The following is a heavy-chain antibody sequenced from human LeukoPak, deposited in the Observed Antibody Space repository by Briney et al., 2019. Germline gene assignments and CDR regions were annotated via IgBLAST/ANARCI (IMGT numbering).Heavy chain of an antibody. J-gene: IGHJ4*02. CDR3: ARAVRPRYFDY. CDR2: IYYSGST. CDR1: GGSISSGDYY. Sequence: PSETLSLTCTVSGGSISSGDYYWSWIRQPPGKDLEWIGYIYYSGSTYYNPSLKSRVTISVDTSKNQFSLKLSSVTAADTAVYYCARAVRPRYFDYWGQGTLVTVSS. D-gene: IGHD1-14*01. V-gene: IGHV4-30-4*01.